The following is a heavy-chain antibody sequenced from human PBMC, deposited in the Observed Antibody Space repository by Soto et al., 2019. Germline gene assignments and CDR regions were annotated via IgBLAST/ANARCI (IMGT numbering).Heavy chain of an antibody. J-gene: IGHJ4*02. D-gene: IGHD3-22*01. CDR3: AREMGGYYDSSGPITL. Sequence: SETLSLTCTVSGGSISSYYWSWIRQPPGKGLEWIGYIYYSGSTNYNPSLKSRVTISVDTSKNQFSLKLSSVTAADTAVYYCAREMGGYYDSSGPITLWGQGTLVTVSS. V-gene: IGHV4-59*01. CDR2: IYYSGST. CDR1: GGSISSYY.